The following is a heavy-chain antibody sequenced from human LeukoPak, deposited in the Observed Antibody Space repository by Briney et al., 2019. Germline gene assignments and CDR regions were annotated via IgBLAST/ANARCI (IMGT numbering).Heavy chain of an antibody. CDR3: ARGATGFDY. CDR2: ISGSGGST. V-gene: IGHV3-23*01. Sequence: PGGSLRLSCAASGFTFSSYAMSWVRQAPGKGLEWVSAISGSGGSTHYADSVKGRFTISRDNAKSSLYLQMNSLRDEDTAVYYCARGATGFDYWGQGTLVTVSS. CDR1: GFTFSSYA. D-gene: IGHD3-16*01. J-gene: IGHJ4*02.